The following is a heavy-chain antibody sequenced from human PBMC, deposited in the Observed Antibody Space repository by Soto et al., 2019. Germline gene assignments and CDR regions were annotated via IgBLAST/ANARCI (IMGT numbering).Heavy chain of an antibody. CDR3: VRTARQGAVAPHWFDR. V-gene: IGHV4-30-4*01. J-gene: IGHJ5*02. CDR2: VYYTGST. CDR1: GASIRSTDYY. Sequence: SETLSLTCTVSGASIRSTDYYWSWIRQAKGKGLEWIGYVYYTGSTYYNPSLMRLLTISVDTAKNQFSLKLNSVNAAETAVYYCVRTARQGAVAPHWFDRWGQGTQVTVSS. D-gene: IGHD2-21*02.